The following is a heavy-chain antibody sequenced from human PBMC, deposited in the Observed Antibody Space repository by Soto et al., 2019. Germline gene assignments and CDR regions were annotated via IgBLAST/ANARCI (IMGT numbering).Heavy chain of an antibody. CDR3: ARGGGVAGPVTPAY. J-gene: IGHJ4*02. Sequence: QVQLVQSGAEVRKPGSSVKVSCKASGGTFSNSAISWVRQARGQGLEWMAMIIPIIGAAKYAQKFQGRVTITADDSTTTAYMQLSSLRSEDTGVYYCARGGGVAGPVTPAYWGQGTLVTVSS. V-gene: IGHV1-69*11. D-gene: IGHD3-16*01. CDR2: IIPIIGAA. CDR1: GGTFSNSA.